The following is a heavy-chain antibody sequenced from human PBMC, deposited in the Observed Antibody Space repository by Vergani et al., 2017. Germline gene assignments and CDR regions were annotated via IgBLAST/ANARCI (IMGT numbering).Heavy chain of an antibody. CDR2: IISKTDGGTT. V-gene: IGHV3-15*01. J-gene: IGHJ3*02. CDR3: TTESDAFDI. CDR1: GFTFSNAW. Sequence: EVQLVESGGGLVKPGGSLRLSCAASGFTFSNAWMSWVRQAPGKGLEWVGRIISKTDGGTTDYAAPVKGRFTISRDDSKNTLYLQMNSLKTEYTAVYYCTTESDAFDIWGQGTMVTVSS.